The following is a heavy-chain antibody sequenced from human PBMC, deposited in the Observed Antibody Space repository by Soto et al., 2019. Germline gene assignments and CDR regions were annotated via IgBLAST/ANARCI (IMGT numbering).Heavy chain of an antibody. V-gene: IGHV3-23*01. CDR2: ISGSGGST. Sequence: GGSLRLSCAASGFTFSSYAMSWVRQAPGKGLEWVSAISGSGGSTYYADSVKGRFTISRDNSKNTLYLQMNSLRAEDTAVYYCAKAPLRYFDWLLTFDYWGQGTLVTVSS. J-gene: IGHJ4*02. D-gene: IGHD3-9*01. CDR3: AKAPLRYFDWLLTFDY. CDR1: GFTFSSYA.